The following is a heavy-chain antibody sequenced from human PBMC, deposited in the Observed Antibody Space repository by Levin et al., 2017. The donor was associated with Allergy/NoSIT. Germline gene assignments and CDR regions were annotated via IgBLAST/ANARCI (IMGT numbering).Heavy chain of an antibody. V-gene: IGHV4-59*01. CDR2: IYYSGST. CDR3: ARGIPYYFDY. Sequence: PGGSLRLSCTVSGGSISSYYWSWIRQPPGKGLEWIGYIYYSGSTNYNPSLKSRVTISVDTSKNQFSLKLSSVTAADTAVYYCARGIPYYFDYWGQGTLVTVSS. CDR1: GGSISSYY. D-gene: IGHD2-2*02. J-gene: IGHJ4*02.